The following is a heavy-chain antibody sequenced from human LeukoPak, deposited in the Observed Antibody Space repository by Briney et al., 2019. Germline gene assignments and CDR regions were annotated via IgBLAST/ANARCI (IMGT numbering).Heavy chain of an antibody. CDR2: ISSSSSYI. CDR1: GFTFSSYS. V-gene: IGHV3-21*01. Sequence: KPGGSLRLSCAASGFTFSSYSMNWVRQAPGKGLEWVSSISSSSSYIYYADSVKGRFTISRDNAKNSLYLQMNSLRAEDTAVYYCARGEAYYDILTGYSLLYYFDYWGQGTLVTVSS. D-gene: IGHD3-9*01. CDR3: ARGEAYYDILTGYSLLYYFDY. J-gene: IGHJ4*02.